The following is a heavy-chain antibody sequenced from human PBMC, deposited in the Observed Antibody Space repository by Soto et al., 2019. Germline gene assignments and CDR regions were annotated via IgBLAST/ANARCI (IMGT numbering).Heavy chain of an antibody. CDR1: GGSISTYY. Sequence: TLSLTCTVSGGSISTYYWSWIRQPAGKGLEWIGRTYTGGSTNYNPSLKNRVTMSIDTSKNQFSLRLTSVTAADTAVYFCARVSGNYYGSGSYSLDYWGQGTLVTVSS. J-gene: IGHJ4*02. D-gene: IGHD3-10*01. CDR2: TYTGGST. CDR3: ARVSGNYYGSGSYSLDY. V-gene: IGHV4-4*07.